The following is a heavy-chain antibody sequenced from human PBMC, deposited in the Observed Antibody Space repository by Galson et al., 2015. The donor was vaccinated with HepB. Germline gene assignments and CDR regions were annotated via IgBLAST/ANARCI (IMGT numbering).Heavy chain of an antibody. CDR1: GFTFSSYA. V-gene: IGHV3-23*01. CDR2: ISGSGGST. J-gene: IGHJ2*01. CDR3: AKVNDGSSSWYYLWYFDL. Sequence: SLRLSCAASGFTFSSYAMSWVRQAPGKGLEWVSAISGSGGSTYYADSVKGRFTISRDNSKNTLYLQMNSLRAEDTAVYYCAKVNDGSSSWYYLWYFDLWGRGTLVTVSS. D-gene: IGHD6-13*01.